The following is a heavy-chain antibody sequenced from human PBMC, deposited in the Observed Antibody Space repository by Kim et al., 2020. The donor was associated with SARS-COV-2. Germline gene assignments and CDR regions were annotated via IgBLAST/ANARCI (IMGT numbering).Heavy chain of an antibody. D-gene: IGHD7-27*01. J-gene: IGHJ6*02. Sequence: SETLSLTCTVSGGSISSYYWSWIRQPPEKGLEWIGYIYYSGSTNYNPSLKSRVTISVDTSKNQFSLKLSSVTAADTAVYYCARARWGFYGMDVWGQGTTVTVSS. CDR2: IYYSGST. CDR1: GGSISSYY. V-gene: IGHV4-59*01. CDR3: ARARWGFYGMDV.